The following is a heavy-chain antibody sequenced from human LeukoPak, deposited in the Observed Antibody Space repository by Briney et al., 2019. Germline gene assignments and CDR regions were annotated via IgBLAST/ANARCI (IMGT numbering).Heavy chain of an antibody. D-gene: IGHD3-9*01. CDR3: ARDPSYDILTGYYLGNWFDP. V-gene: IGHV4-34*01. Sequence: PSETLSLTCAVYGVSFSGYYWSWIRQPPGKGLEWIGEINHSGSTNYNPSLKSRVTISVDTSKNQFSLKLSSVTAADTAVYYCARDPSYDILTGYYLGNWFDPWGQGTLVTVSS. CDR1: GVSFSGYY. CDR2: INHSGST. J-gene: IGHJ5*02.